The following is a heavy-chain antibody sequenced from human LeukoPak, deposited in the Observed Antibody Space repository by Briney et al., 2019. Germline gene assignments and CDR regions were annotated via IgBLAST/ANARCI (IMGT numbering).Heavy chain of an antibody. V-gene: IGHV4-59*08. CDR2: IYHSGST. D-gene: IGHD6-13*01. J-gene: IGHJ4*02. CDR3: ARHWETSSWYVDY. CDR1: GGSISSYY. Sequence: PSETLSLTCTVSGGSISSYYWSWIRQPPGKGLEWIGEIYHSGSTNYNPSLKSRVTISVDNSNNQFSLKVTSVTAADTAVYYCARHWETSSWYVDYWGQGTLVTVSS.